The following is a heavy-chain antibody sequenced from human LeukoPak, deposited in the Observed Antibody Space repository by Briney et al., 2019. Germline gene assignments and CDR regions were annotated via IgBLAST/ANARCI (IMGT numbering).Heavy chain of an antibody. D-gene: IGHD4-23*01. J-gene: IGHJ4*02. Sequence: SETLSLTCTVSGGSISSSSYYWGWIRQPPGKGLEWIGSIYYSGSTYYNPSLKSRVTISVDTSKNQFSLKLSSVTAADTAVYYCARDSAYGGNSWTTLDYWGQGTLVTVSS. CDR2: IYYSGST. CDR3: ARDSAYGGNSWTTLDY. CDR1: GGSISSSSYY. V-gene: IGHV4-39*02.